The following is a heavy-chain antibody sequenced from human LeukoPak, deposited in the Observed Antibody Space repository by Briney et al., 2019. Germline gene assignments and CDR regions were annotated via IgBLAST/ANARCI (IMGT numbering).Heavy chain of an antibody. D-gene: IGHD3-22*01. Sequence: SETLSLTCAVSGSSFTGYYWTWIRQPPGKGLEWIGEINHNANTNYNASLKSRVSTSVDTSKNQFSLNLTSVTAADTAYYYCARGRDFYDRSGRLDYWDQGALVTVSS. CDR1: GSSFTGYY. CDR2: INHNANT. V-gene: IGHV4-34*01. CDR3: ARGRDFYDRSGRLDY. J-gene: IGHJ4*02.